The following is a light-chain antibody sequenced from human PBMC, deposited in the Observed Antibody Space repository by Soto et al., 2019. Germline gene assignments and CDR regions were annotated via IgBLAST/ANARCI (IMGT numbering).Light chain of an antibody. V-gene: IGLV8-61*01. CDR2: NTN. CDR1: SGSVFTSYY. CDR3: VLYVDTGIGG. Sequence: QTVVTQEPSFSVSPGGTVTLTCGLSSGSVFTSYYPSWYQQTPGQAPRTLIYNTNTRSSGVPDRFSGSILGNKAALTITGAQADDESDYYCVLYVDTGIGGFGGGTKVTVL. J-gene: IGLJ2*01.